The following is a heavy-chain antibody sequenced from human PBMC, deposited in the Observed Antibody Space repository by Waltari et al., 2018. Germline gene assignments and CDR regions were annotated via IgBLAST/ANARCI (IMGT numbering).Heavy chain of an antibody. CDR3: ARDTRDIVAPWAGDAFDI. Sequence: QVQLQQWGAGLLKPSETLSLTCAVYGGSFSGYYWSWIRQPPGRGLEGLGEINHSGSTNYNPSLKSRVTISVDTSKNQFSLKLSSVTAADTAVYYCARDTRDIVAPWAGDAFDIWGQGTMVTVSS. D-gene: IGHD5-12*01. V-gene: IGHV4-34*01. CDR1: GGSFSGYY. J-gene: IGHJ3*02. CDR2: INHSGST.